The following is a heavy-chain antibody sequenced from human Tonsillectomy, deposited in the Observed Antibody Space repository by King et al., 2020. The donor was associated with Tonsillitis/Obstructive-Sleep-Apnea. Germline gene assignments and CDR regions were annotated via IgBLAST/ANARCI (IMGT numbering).Heavy chain of an antibody. CDR1: GFTFDDYG. Sequence: VQLVESGGGVVRPGGSLRLSCAASGFTFDDYGISWVRQAPGKGLEWVSGINWNGGSTGYADSVKGRFTVSRDNAKNSLYLQMNSLRAEDTALYYCARDFLRPPPGAFHIWGQGTMVTVSS. V-gene: IGHV3-20*04. J-gene: IGHJ3*02. CDR3: ARDFLRPPPGAFHI. CDR2: INWNGGST. D-gene: IGHD2/OR15-2a*01.